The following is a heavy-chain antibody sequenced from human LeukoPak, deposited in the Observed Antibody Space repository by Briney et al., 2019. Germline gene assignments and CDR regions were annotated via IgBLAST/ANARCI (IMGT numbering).Heavy chain of an antibody. Sequence: GGSLRLSCAASGFTFSNYAMSWVRQAPGKGLEWVSAISGSASSTYYADSVKGRFTISRDNSKNPLYLQMSSLSAEDTAVYFCARNGSPGYWGQGTLVTVSS. CDR3: ARNGSPGY. D-gene: IGHD2-8*01. V-gene: IGHV3-23*01. CDR2: ISGSASST. CDR1: GFTFSNYA. J-gene: IGHJ4*02.